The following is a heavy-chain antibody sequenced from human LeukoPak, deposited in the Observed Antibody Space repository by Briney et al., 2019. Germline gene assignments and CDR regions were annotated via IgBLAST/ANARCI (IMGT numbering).Heavy chain of an antibody. CDR1: GFSFDDYA. Sequence: GGSLRLSCAASGFSFDDYAMHWVRQRPRKGLEWVAGITWNSDFTALADSVEGRFTISRDNANNSVYLHMNTLTPDDTAVYYCTKDVADYVWGDYRHFDMWGQGTLVTVSA. D-gene: IGHD3-16*02. CDR2: ITWNSDFT. CDR3: TKDVADYVWGDYRHFDM. V-gene: IGHV3-9*01. J-gene: IGHJ4*02.